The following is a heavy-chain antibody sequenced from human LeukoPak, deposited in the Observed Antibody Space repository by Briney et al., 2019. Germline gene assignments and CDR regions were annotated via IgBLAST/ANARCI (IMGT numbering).Heavy chain of an antibody. CDR3: ARGGTVVNGFDY. CDR1: GGSINSYY. J-gene: IGHJ4*02. D-gene: IGHD4-23*01. CDR2: IFYSGTT. V-gene: IGHV4-59*01. Sequence: SETLSLTCTVSGGSINSYYWSWIRRPPGKGLEGIGYIFYSGTTNYNPSLKSRVTISVDTSQNQFSLKLSSVTAADTAVYYCARGGTVVNGFDYWGLGTLVTVSS.